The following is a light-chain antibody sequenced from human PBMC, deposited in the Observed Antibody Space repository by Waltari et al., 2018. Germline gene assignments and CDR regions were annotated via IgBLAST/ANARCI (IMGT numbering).Light chain of an antibody. CDR3: QQSSRNPRT. V-gene: IGKV1-39*01. Sequence: DIQMTQSPSSLSASVGDRVTITCRASQTISNYLNWYQQKPGKAPKLLIYAASSLQSGVPSRFSGSGSGTDFTLTISSLQPEDFATYYCQQSSRNPRTFGQGTKVEIK. CDR1: QTISNY. J-gene: IGKJ1*01. CDR2: AAS.